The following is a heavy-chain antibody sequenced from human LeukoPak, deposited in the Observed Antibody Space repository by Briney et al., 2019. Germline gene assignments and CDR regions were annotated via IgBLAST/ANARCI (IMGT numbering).Heavy chain of an antibody. V-gene: IGHV4-59*01. CDR1: GGSISNYY. D-gene: IGHD5-18*01. J-gene: IGHJ4*02. Sequence: SETLSLTCTVSGGSISNYYWNWIRQPPGKGLEWIGYIYYSGTTNYNPSLKSRVSMSVDTSKSQFSLKLSSVTAADTAVYYCARGRKYTSGYRATELVSGYSDYWGQGTLVTVSS. CDR2: IYYSGTT. CDR3: ARGRKYTSGYRATELVSGYSDY.